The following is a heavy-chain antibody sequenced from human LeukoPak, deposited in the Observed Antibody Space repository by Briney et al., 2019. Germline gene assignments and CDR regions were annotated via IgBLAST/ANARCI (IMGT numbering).Heavy chain of an antibody. D-gene: IGHD3-22*01. V-gene: IGHV1-8*03. J-gene: IGHJ4*02. CDR1: GYTFTSYD. Sequence: ASVKVSCKASGYTFTSYDINWVRQATGQGLEWMGWMNPNSGNTGYAQKFQGRVTITRNTSISTAYMELSSLRSEDTAVYYRARVYYDSSGYYFDYWGQGTLVTVSS. CDR2: MNPNSGNT. CDR3: ARVYYDSSGYYFDY.